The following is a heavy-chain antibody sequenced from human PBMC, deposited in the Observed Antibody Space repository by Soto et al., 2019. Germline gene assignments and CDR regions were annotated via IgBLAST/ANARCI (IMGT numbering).Heavy chain of an antibody. Sequence: EVQLVESGGGLVQPGGSLRLSCAASGLTFSSYSMKWVRQAPGKGLEWVSYISGSSSIIYYADSVKGLFTISRDNAKNSLYLQMNSLRAEDTAVYYFARALWDDGSGGNDYWGLGTLVTVSS. J-gene: IGHJ4*01. CDR1: GLTFSSYS. V-gene: IGHV3-48*01. CDR3: ARALWDDGSGGNDY. D-gene: IGHD3-22*01. CDR2: ISGSSSII.